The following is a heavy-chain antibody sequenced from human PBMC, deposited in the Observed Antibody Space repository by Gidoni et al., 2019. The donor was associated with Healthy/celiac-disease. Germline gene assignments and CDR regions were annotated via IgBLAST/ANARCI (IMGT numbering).Heavy chain of an antibody. D-gene: IGHD2-15*01. J-gene: IGHJ2*01. CDR2: ISSSGSTI. Sequence: EVQLVESGGGLVQPGGSLRLSCAASGFTFSSYEMNWVRQAPGKKLEWVSDISSSGSTIYYADSVKGRFTIARDNAKNSLYLQMNSLRAEDTAVYYCAREDRYFDLWGRGTLVTVSS. V-gene: IGHV3-48*03. CDR1: GFTFSSYE. CDR3: AREDRYFDL.